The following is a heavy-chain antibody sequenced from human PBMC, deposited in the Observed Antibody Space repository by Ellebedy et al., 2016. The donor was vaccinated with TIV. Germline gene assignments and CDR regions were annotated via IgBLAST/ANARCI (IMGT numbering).Heavy chain of an antibody. V-gene: IGHV3-23*01. CDR1: GFTFSSYA. CDR2: ISGSGGST. Sequence: GESLKISXAASGFTFSSYAMSWVRQAPGKGLEWVSAISGSGGSTYYADSVKGRFTISRDNSKNTLYLQMNSLRAEDTAVYYCAKTSSIAAAGTPGYWGQGTLVTVSS. D-gene: IGHD6-13*01. CDR3: AKTSSIAAAGTPGY. J-gene: IGHJ4*02.